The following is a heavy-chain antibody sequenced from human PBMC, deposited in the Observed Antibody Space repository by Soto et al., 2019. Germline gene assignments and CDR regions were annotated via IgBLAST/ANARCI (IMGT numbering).Heavy chain of an antibody. CDR2: ISNNADAT. J-gene: IGHJ4*02. CDR3: AQLALWFGEFGRGY. Sequence: GGSLRLSCEAPGINFRSFAMSWVRQAPGKGLQWVASISNNADATYYADSVKGRFHISRDNSKRTVFLEMNSLRVEDTAVYYCAQLALWFGEFGRGYWGQGALVTAPQ. CDR1: GINFRSFA. D-gene: IGHD3-10*01. V-gene: IGHV3-23*01.